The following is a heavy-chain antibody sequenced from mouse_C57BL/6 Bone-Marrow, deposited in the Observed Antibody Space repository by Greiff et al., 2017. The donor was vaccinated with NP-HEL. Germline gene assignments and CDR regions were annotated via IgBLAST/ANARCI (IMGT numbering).Heavy chain of an antibody. CDR2: IDPSDSYT. Sequence: VQLQQPGAELVMPGASVKLSCKASGYTFTSYWMHWVKQRPGQGLEWIGEIDPSDSYTNYNQKFKGKSTLTVDKSSSTAYMQLSSLTSEDSAVYYCARRHYDGRGGFAYWGQGTLVTVSA. D-gene: IGHD1-1*01. CDR3: ARRHYDGRGGFAY. V-gene: IGHV1-69*01. J-gene: IGHJ3*01. CDR1: GYTFTSYW.